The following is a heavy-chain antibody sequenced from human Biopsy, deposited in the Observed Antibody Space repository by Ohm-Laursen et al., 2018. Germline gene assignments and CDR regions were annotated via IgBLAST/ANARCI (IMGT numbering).Heavy chain of an antibody. CDR2: INQSGRT. Sequence: TLSLTCEVYGKTFSVYYWSWIRQPPGKGLEWIGQINQSGRTNYNPSLESRVNISADKSNNQFSLKLTSVTSADTAVYFCGNEVHGRDYWGLGALVTVSS. V-gene: IGHV4-34*08. CDR3: GNEVHGRDY. CDR1: GKTFSVYY. J-gene: IGHJ4*02. D-gene: IGHD2-15*01.